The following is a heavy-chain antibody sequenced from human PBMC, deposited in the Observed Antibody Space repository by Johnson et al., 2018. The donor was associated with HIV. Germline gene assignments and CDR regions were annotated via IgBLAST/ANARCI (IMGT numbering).Heavy chain of an antibody. CDR3: ARDLVVAATFDI. CDR1: GFTFSSYA. CDR2: ISYDGNNK. D-gene: IGHD2-15*01. Sequence: VQLVESGGGVVQPGRSLRLSCAASGFTFSSYAMHWVRQAPGKGLEWVAVISYDGNNKYYADSVKGRFTISRDNSKNTLYLQMNSLRAEDTAVYYCARDLVVAATFDIWGQGTMVTVSS. V-gene: IGHV3-30-3*01. J-gene: IGHJ3*02.